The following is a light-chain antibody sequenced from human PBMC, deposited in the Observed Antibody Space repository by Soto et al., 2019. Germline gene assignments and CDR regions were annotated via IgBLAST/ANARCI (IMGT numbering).Light chain of an antibody. CDR1: QSVSSN. CDR2: AVS. J-gene: IGKJ1*01. Sequence: EIMMTQSPGTLSASPGERATLSCRASQSVSSNLAWYQQKPGQAPRLLIYAVSTRATGIPARFSGSGSGTEFTHAISSLQSEDFAVCYCQQYNKWYLPFGQGSKVQIK. V-gene: IGKV3-15*01. CDR3: QQYNKWYLP.